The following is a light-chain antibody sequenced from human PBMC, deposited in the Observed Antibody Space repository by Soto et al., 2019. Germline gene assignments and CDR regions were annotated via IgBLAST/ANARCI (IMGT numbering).Light chain of an antibody. Sequence: DIQMTQSPSTLSASVGDRVTITCRASQSLGNWLAWYQQKPGKAPKLLIYDASTLESGVPSRFSGSGSGTEFTLTISSLQPDDFATYYCQQYNSYSWTFGQGTKVEIK. V-gene: IGKV1-5*01. J-gene: IGKJ1*01. CDR3: QQYNSYSWT. CDR2: DAS. CDR1: QSLGNW.